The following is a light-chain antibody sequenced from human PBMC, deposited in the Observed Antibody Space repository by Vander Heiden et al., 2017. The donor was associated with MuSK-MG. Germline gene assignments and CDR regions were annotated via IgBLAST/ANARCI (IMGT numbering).Light chain of an antibody. Sequence: EIVLTQSSGTLSSSPGERATLSCRASQSVNNNYLAWYQHKPGQSPRVLIYAASSRVTGIPDRFSGSGSGTDFTLTINRLEPEDFAVYYCQQYGTSLWTFGQGTKVEI. V-gene: IGKV3-20*01. CDR2: AAS. CDR3: QQYGTSLWT. J-gene: IGKJ1*01. CDR1: QSVNNNY.